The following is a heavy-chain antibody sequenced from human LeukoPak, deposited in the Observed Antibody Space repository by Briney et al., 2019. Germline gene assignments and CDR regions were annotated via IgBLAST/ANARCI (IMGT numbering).Heavy chain of an antibody. D-gene: IGHD3-10*01. CDR2: IRYDGSHK. V-gene: IGHV3-30*02. Sequence: GGSLRLSCAVSGFTFSSYGMHWVRQAPGKGLEWVSFIRYDGSHKYYADSVKGRFTISRDNSKNTLYLQVSSLRPEDTAVYYCARDMYYYGSGSPYYYYYYMDVWGKGTTVTFSS. J-gene: IGHJ6*03. CDR3: ARDMYYYGSGSPYYYYYYMDV. CDR1: GFTFSSYG.